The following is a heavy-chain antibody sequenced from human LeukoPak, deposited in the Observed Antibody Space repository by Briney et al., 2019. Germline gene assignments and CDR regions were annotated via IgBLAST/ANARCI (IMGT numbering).Heavy chain of an antibody. CDR1: GFTFSSYS. CDR3: ARLDTAMGHFDY. Sequence: GGSLRLSCAASGFTFSSYSMNWVRQAPGKGLEWVSSISSSSSYIYYADSVKGRFTISRDNAKNSLYLQMNSLRAEDTAVYYCARLDTAMGHFDYWGQGTLVTVSS. V-gene: IGHV3-21*01. CDR2: ISSSSSYI. J-gene: IGHJ4*02. D-gene: IGHD5-18*01.